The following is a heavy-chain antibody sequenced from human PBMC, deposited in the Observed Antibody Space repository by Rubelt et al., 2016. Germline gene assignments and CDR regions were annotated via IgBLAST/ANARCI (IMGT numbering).Heavy chain of an antibody. J-gene: IGHJ4*02. Sequence: QVQLQQWGAGLLKPSETLSLTCAVYGGSFSGYYWSWIRQHPGKGLEWIGYIYYSGSTYYNPSLKSRVTISGDTSKNQVSLKLSSVTAADTAVYYCARAGYCSGGSCYHFDYGGQGTLVTVSS. CDR2: IYYSGST. V-gene: IGHV4-34*01. D-gene: IGHD2-15*01. CDR1: GGSFSGYY. CDR3: ARAGYCSGGSCYHFDY.